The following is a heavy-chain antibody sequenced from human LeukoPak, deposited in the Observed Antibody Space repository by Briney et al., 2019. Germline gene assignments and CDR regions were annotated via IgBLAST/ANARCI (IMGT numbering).Heavy chain of an antibody. CDR3: ARGITIFGVVTHSWFDP. CDR1: GYTFTSYY. CDR2: INPNSGCT. D-gene: IGHD3-3*01. Sequence: GASVTVSCKASGYTFTSYYMHWVRQAPGQGLEWMGWINPNSGCTNYAQKFQGRVTMTRDKSISTAYMEMSRLRSDDTGVYYCARGITIFGVVTHSWFDPWGQGTLVTVSS. V-gene: IGHV1-2*02. J-gene: IGHJ5*02.